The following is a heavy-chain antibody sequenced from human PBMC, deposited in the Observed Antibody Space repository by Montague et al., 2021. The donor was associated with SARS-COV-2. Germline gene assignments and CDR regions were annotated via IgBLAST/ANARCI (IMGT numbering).Heavy chain of an antibody. CDR2: IYWDDDK. V-gene: IGHV2-5*02. D-gene: IGHD6-13*01. CDR3: AHSSIAAAGTTRGRFDP. Sequence: PALVKPTQTLTLTCTFSGFSLSTSGVGVGWIRQPPGKALEWLAVIYWDDDKRYSPSLKSRLTITKGTSKNQAVLTMTNMDPVDTATYYCAHSSIAAAGTTRGRFDPWGQGTLVTVSS. J-gene: IGHJ5*02. CDR1: GFSLSTSGVG.